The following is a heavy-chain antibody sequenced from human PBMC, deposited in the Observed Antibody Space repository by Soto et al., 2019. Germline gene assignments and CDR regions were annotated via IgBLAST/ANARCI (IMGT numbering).Heavy chain of an antibody. J-gene: IGHJ5*02. CDR2: MSPGSGDT. D-gene: IGHD5-12*01. V-gene: IGHV1-8*01. CDR3: ARDIMAP. Sequence: VQLVQSGAEVKKPGASVKVSCRASGYTISSYDINWVRQAPGQGLEWMGWMSPGSGDTGCAPSFQGRVAMTRNISINTAYLELTSLTPEDTGVYFCARDIMAPWGQGTLVTVSA. CDR1: GYTISSYD.